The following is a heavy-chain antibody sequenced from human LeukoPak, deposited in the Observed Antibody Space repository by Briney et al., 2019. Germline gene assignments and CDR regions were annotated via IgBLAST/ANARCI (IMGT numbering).Heavy chain of an antibody. V-gene: IGHV3-33*01. J-gene: IGHJ4*02. CDR2: IWYDGSNK. Sequence: GGSLRLSCAASGFTFSSYGMHWVRQAPGKGLEWVAVIWYDGSNKYYADSVKGRFTISRDNSKNTLYLQMNSLRAEDTAVYYCARDAPWDSSGFDYWGQGTLVTVSS. D-gene: IGHD3-22*01. CDR3: ARDAPWDSSGFDY. CDR1: GFTFSSYG.